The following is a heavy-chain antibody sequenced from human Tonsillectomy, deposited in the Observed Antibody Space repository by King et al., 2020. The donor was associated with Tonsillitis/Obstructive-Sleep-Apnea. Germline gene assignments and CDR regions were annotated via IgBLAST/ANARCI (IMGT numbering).Heavy chain of an antibody. CDR3: ATVIAAAGPPH. J-gene: IGHJ4*02. CDR2: ISSGPTYT. Sequence: VQLVESGGGLVKPGGSLRLSCAASGFTFSDYYMTWIRQAPGKGLEWVSYISSGPTYTNYSDSVKGRFTVSRDNARNSLYLQMNSLRAGDTAVYYCATVIAAAGPPHWGQGTLVTVSS. CDR1: GFTFSDYY. V-gene: IGHV3-11*05. D-gene: IGHD6-13*01.